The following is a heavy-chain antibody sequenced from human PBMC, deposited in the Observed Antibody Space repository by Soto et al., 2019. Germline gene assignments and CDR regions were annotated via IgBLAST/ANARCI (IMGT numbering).Heavy chain of an antibody. CDR3: ARALIAAAGIGLDP. Sequence: ASVKVSCKASGYTFTGYYMHWVRQAPGQGLEWMGWINPNSGGTNYAQKFQGWVTMTRDTSISTAYMELSRLRSDDTAVHYCARALIAAAGIGLDPWGQGTLVTVSS. J-gene: IGHJ5*02. V-gene: IGHV1-2*04. CDR1: GYTFTGYY. CDR2: INPNSGGT. D-gene: IGHD6-13*01.